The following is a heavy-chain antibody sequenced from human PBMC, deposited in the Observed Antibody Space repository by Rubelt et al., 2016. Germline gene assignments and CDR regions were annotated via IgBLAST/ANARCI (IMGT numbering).Heavy chain of an antibody. CDR3: ARDTGVYYGSGEFDP. Sequence: GAEVKKPGASVKVSCKASGYTFTGYYMHWVRQAPGQGLEWMGWINPNSGGTNYAQKFQGRVTMTRDTSISTAYMELSRLRSDDTAVCYCARDTGVYYGSGEFDPWGQGTMVTVSS. V-gene: IGHV1-2*02. J-gene: IGHJ5*02. CDR1: GYTFTGYY. D-gene: IGHD3-10*01. CDR2: INPNSGGT.